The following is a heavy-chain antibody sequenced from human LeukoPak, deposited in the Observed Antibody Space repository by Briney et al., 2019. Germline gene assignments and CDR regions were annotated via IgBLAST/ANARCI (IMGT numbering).Heavy chain of an antibody. J-gene: IGHJ4*02. CDR1: DDSISDYY. CDR2: IYYSGST. CDR3: ARGILTGDPERDY. V-gene: IGHV4-59*01. Sequence: SETLSLTCTVSDDSISDYYRGWIRQPPGKGLEWIGYIYYSGSTNYNPSLKSRVTISVDTSKNQFSLKLSSVTAADTAVYYCARGILTGDPERDYWGQGTLVTVSS. D-gene: IGHD7-27*01.